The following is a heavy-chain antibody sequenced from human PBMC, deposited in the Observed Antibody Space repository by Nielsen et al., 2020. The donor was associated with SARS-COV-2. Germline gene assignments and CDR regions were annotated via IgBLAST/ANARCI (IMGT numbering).Heavy chain of an antibody. Sequence: GESLKISCAAAGFTFRNYGMHWVRQTPGKGLEWVAVISSDGSEKCYADSVEGRFTISRDNSNNTLYLHMNSLRVEDTAVYYCVTGGQWLVRHPYGMEVWGQGTTVTVSS. J-gene: IGHJ6*02. V-gene: IGHV3-30*03. CDR1: GFTFRNYG. CDR2: ISSDGSEK. CDR3: VTGGQWLVRHPYGMEV. D-gene: IGHD6-19*01.